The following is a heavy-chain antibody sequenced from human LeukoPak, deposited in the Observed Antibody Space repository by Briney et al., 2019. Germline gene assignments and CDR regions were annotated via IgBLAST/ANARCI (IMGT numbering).Heavy chain of an antibody. Sequence: GGSLRLSCAASGFTVSSNCMSWVRQAPGKGLEWVSVIYSGGSTYYADSVKGRFTISRDNSKNTLYLQMNSLRAEDTAVYYCARGTVPRSYYFDYWGQGTLVTVSS. CDR3: ARGTVPRSYYFDY. J-gene: IGHJ4*02. V-gene: IGHV3-66*02. D-gene: IGHD4-17*01. CDR1: GFTVSSNC. CDR2: IYSGGST.